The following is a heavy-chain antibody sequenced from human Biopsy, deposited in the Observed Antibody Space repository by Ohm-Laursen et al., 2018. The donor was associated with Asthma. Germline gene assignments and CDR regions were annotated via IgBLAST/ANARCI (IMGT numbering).Heavy chain of an antibody. V-gene: IGHV3-9*01. CDR2: ISWNSGTI. CDR1: GFTFGDYW. Sequence: SLRLSCAASGFTFGDYWMSWVRQVPGKGLEWVSGISWNSGTIGYADSVKGRFTISRDNAKNSLYLQMNSLGPEDTAVYYCARDMGAGPNQPPSGSGSSHLYGMDVWGQGTTVTVSS. J-gene: IGHJ6*02. CDR3: ARDMGAGPNQPPSGSGSSHLYGMDV. D-gene: IGHD3-10*01.